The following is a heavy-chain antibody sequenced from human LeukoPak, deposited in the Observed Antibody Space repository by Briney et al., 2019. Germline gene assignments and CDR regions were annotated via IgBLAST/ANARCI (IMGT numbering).Heavy chain of an antibody. D-gene: IGHD3-10*02. Sequence: GGSLRLSSAASGFTFSSYSMNWGRQAPGPGLEGFSSISTSSSCIYYADSVKGRFTIFRDTAKTSLYLQMSGLRAEDTAVYYCARDSPFYVHAFAIWGQETMVTVSS. V-gene: IGHV3-21*01. CDR1: GFTFSSYS. CDR3: ARDSPFYVHAFAI. CDR2: ISTSSSCI. J-gene: IGHJ3*02.